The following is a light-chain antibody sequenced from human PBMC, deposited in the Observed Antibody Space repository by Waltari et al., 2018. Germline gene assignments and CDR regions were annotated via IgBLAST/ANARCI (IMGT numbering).Light chain of an antibody. CDR1: QSVSRF. Sequence: EVVMTQSPATLSVSSGERVTLSCRASQSVSRFVAWYQHKPGQAPRLLITGASTRATGIPARFSGSGSGTEFTLTISSLQSEDFAIYYCQQYNDWPPLTFGGGTKLEIK. J-gene: IGKJ4*01. V-gene: IGKV3-15*01. CDR2: GAS. CDR3: QQYNDWPPLT.